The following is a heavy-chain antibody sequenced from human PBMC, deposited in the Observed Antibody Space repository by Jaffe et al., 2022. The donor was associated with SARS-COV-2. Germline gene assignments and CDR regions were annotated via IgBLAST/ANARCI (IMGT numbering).Heavy chain of an antibody. CDR3: VRGEKYLSYWSAHYRENRHTTYDMDV. Sequence: EVQLVESGGALVQPGGSLRLSCVASGFTFTDYWMHWVRKAPGKGLMWVSHTSYDGSSTNYADSVRGRFTISRDSAKNTLYLQMSDLRAEDSAVYYCVRGEKYLSYWSAHYRENRHTTYDMDVWGQGTTVIVSS. D-gene: IGHD3-10*01. V-gene: IGHV3-74*01. CDR2: TSYDGSST. CDR1: GFTFTDYW. J-gene: IGHJ6*02.